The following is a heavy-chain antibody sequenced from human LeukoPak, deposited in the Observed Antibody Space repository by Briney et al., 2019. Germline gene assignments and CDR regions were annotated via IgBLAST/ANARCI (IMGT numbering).Heavy chain of an antibody. V-gene: IGHV4-39*07. CDR3: ARVAGQQLVRDGHDY. Sequence: SETLSLTCTVSGGSISSSSYYWGWIRQPPGKGLEWIGSIYYSGSTYYNPSLKSRVTISVDTSKNQFSLKLSSVTAADTAVYYCARVAGQQLVRDGHDYWGQGTLVTVSS. D-gene: IGHD6-13*01. J-gene: IGHJ4*02. CDR1: GGSISSSSYY. CDR2: IYYSGST.